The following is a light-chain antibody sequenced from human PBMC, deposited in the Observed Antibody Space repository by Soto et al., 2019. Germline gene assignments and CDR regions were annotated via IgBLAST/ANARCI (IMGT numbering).Light chain of an antibody. V-gene: IGKV3-20*01. CDR1: QSVSSSY. Sequence: EMVLTQSPGTLSLSPGERATLSCRASQSVSSSYLAWYQQKPGQAPRRLIYGASSRATGIPDRFSGSGSGTDFTLTISRLEPEDFAVYYCQQYGSSPKLTFGGGTKVEIK. J-gene: IGKJ4*01. CDR3: QQYGSSPKLT. CDR2: GAS.